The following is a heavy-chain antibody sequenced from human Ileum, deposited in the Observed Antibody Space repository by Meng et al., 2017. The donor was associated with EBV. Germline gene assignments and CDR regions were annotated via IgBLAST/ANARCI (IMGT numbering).Heavy chain of an antibody. V-gene: IGHV4-4*02. CDR3: ARLDSSGYYFGGWFDP. D-gene: IGHD3-22*01. Sequence: QGQRQESGPRLVKPSGTVSLTCAVSGGSIISSKWWSWVRQSPGTGLEWIGEIYHHGTTNYNPSLKSRVTISVDTSKNKFFLNLTSLTAADTAVYYCARLDSSGYYFGGWFDPWGQGILVTVSS. CDR1: GGSIISSKW. J-gene: IGHJ5*02. CDR2: IYHHGTT.